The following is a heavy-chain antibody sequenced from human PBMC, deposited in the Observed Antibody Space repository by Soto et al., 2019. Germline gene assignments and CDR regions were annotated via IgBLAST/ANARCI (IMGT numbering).Heavy chain of an antibody. V-gene: IGHV1-2*04. CDR3: ARGYYDSSGYSGPNDY. D-gene: IGHD3-22*01. CDR2: INPNSGGT. CDR1: GYTFTGYY. J-gene: IGHJ4*02. Sequence: ASVKVSCKASGYTFTGYYMHWVRQAPGQGLEWMGWINPNSGGTNYAQKFQGWVTMTRDTSISTAYMELSRLRSDDTAVYYCARGYYDSSGYSGPNDYWGQGTLVTVPS.